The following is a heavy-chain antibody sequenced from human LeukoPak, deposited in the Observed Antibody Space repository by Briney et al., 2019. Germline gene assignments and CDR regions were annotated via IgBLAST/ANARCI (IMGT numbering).Heavy chain of an antibody. Sequence: SETLSLTCTVSGASFTSNYWSWIRQPPGKGLEGIGYIYYSGTTTYNPSLERRVTMSVDMSKTQFSLRLNSVTATDTAVYYCARLDCGGDCYVDYWGQGTLVTVSS. CDR2: IYYSGTT. CDR3: ARLDCGGDCYVDY. J-gene: IGHJ4*02. V-gene: IGHV4-59*08. D-gene: IGHD2-21*02. CDR1: GASFTSNY.